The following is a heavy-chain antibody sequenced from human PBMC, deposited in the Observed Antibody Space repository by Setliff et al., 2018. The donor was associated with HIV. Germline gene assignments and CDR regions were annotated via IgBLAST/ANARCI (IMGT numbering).Heavy chain of an antibody. CDR3: AKSSPSIGYITDC. Sequence: KPSETLSLTCFVSGVSISSYYWSWIRHSPGKGLEWIGIIFPGGATNYNPSLTSRVTISVDTSKNHLFLKLTSVTTADTAVYFCAKSSPSIGYITDCWGQGAPVTVSS. CDR1: GVSISSYY. CDR2: IFPGGAT. D-gene: IGHD5-12*01. J-gene: IGHJ4*02. V-gene: IGHV4-59*01.